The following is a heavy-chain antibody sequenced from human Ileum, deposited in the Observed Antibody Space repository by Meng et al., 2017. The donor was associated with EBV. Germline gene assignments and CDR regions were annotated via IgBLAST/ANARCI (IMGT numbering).Heavy chain of an antibody. CDR3: ARTYYGSYGFDY. D-gene: IGHD3-10*01. J-gene: IGHJ4*02. Sequence: QVQPVPSGAEVKKPGASVKVSCKAFVYRFTAFGISWVRQAPGQGPEWMGWITTYNGDTKYAQKFQGRVTMTRETSTNTAYMELTSLRSDDTAVYYCARTYYGSYGFDYWGQGTLVTVSS. CDR1: VYRFTAFG. V-gene: IGHV1-18*01. CDR2: ITTYNGDT.